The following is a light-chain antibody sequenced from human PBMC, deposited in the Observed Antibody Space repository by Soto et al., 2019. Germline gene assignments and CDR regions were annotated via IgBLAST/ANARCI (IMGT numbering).Light chain of an antibody. CDR1: PRNRSN. CDR3: QQYNNWPYT. Sequence: EIVMTQSPATLSVSPRDSATLSGRARPRNRSNLAWDQQKPGQAPRLLIYGASTRATGIPERFSGSVSGTEFTLTICSLQSEDFAVYYCQQYNNWPYTVGEGTKVDIK. V-gene: IGKV3-15*01. CDR2: GAS. J-gene: IGKJ2*01.